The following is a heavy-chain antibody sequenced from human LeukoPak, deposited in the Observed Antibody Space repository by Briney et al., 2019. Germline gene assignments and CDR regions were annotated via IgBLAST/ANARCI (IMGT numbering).Heavy chain of an antibody. D-gene: IGHD3-22*01. CDR1: GGSISSSSCY. J-gene: IGHJ4*02. CDR3: ARVVGTMIVVVITTPGYFDY. Sequence: PLETLSLTCTVSGGSISSSSCYWGWIRQPPGKGLEWIGSIYYSGSTYYNPSLKSRVTISVDTSKNQFSLKLSSVTAADTAVYYCARVVGTMIVVVITTPGYFDYWGQGTLVTVSS. V-gene: IGHV4-39*01. CDR2: IYYSGST.